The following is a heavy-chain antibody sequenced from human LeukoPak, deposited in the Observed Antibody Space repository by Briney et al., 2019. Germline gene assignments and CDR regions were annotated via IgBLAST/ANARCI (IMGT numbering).Heavy chain of an antibody. CDR2: INHSGST. D-gene: IGHD6-19*01. CDR1: GGSISSGGYS. J-gene: IGHJ4*02. Sequence: PSETLSLTCAVSGGSISSGGYSWSWIRQPPGKGLEWIGYINHSGSTNYNPSLKSRVTISVDTSKNQFSLKLGSVTAADTAVYYCAGRGPLTSPDKQWLAPFDYWGQGTLVTVSS. CDR3: AGRGPLTSPDKQWLAPFDY. V-gene: IGHV4-30-2*01.